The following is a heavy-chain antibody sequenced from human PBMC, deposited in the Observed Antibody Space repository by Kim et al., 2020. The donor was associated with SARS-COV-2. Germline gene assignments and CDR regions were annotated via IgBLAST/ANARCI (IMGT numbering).Heavy chain of an antibody. J-gene: IGHJ4*02. D-gene: IGHD3-16*01. CDR3: TCVITPLVY. Sequence: STYYADSVKGRFTFSRDNSKNTVYLQVNSLRVDDTAVYYCTCVITPLVYWGQGTLVTVSS. V-gene: IGHV3-53*01. CDR2: ST.